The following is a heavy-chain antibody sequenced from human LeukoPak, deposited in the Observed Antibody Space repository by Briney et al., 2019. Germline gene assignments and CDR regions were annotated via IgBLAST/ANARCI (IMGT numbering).Heavy chain of an antibody. V-gene: IGHV3-30*04. Sequence: PGGSLRLSCAASGFIFSTYEMNWVRQAPGKGLEWVAFIQYDGSNQFYADSVKGRFTISRDNGKNTLYLQMNSLGAEDTAIYYCARDPYNGNYGDSYYYYMDVWGKGTTVTISS. J-gene: IGHJ6*03. D-gene: IGHD1-26*01. CDR3: ARDPYNGNYGDSYYYYMDV. CDR1: GFIFSTYE. CDR2: IQYDGSNQ.